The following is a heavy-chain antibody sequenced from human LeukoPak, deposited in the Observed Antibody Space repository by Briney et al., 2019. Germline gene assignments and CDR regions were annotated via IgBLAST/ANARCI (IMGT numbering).Heavy chain of an antibody. V-gene: IGHV1-18*01. CDR2: ISAYNGNT. Sequence: ASVKVSCKASGYTFTSYGISWVRQAPGQGLEWMGWISAYNGNTNYAQKLQSRVTMTTDTSTSTAYMELRSLRSDDTAVYYCARGTGYYYDSSGYEYWGQGTLVTVSS. CDR3: ARGTGYYYDSSGYEY. D-gene: IGHD3-22*01. J-gene: IGHJ4*02. CDR1: GYTFTSYG.